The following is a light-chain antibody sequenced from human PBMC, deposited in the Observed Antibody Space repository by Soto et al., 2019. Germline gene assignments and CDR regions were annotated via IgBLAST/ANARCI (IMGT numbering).Light chain of an antibody. CDR3: QHFGGTTFT. Sequence: PAEGATLSCRASQSVSSSYIAWYQQRPGQTPSLLIYGASTRATGIPDRFSGSGSGTHFTLTISRLEPGDFAVYYCQHFGGTTFTFGQVTRLEIK. J-gene: IGKJ5*01. CDR1: QSVSSSY. CDR2: GAS. V-gene: IGKV3-20*01.